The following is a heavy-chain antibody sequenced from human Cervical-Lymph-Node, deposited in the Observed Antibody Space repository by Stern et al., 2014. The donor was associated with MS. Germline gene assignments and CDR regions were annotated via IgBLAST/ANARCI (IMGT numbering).Heavy chain of an antibody. CDR1: GFTFDDHA. V-gene: IGHV3-9*01. D-gene: IGHD3-10*01. Sequence: VQLMQSGGGLVQPGTSLRLSCAASGFTFDDHAMYWVRHAPGQGLEWVSGIGWNSGGITYSDSVRCRFTISRDNAKNSLYLQMNSLRPEDTALYYCAKDYGSGSSFFDYWGQGALVTVSS. J-gene: IGHJ4*02. CDR3: AKDYGSGSSFFDY. CDR2: IGWNSGGI.